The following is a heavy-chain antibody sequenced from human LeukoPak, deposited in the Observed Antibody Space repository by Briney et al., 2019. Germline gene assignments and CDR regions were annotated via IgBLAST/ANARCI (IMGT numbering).Heavy chain of an antibody. D-gene: IGHD3-10*01. V-gene: IGHV3-53*04. J-gene: IGHJ3*02. CDR1: GFTVSSNY. Sequence: QTGGSLRLSCAASGFTVSSNYMSWVRQTPGKGLEWVSVIYSGGSTYYADSVKGRFTISRHNSKNTLYLQMNSLRAEDTAVYYCARGVVTMVRHDAFDIWGQGTMVTVSS. CDR3: ARGVVTMVRHDAFDI. CDR2: IYSGGST.